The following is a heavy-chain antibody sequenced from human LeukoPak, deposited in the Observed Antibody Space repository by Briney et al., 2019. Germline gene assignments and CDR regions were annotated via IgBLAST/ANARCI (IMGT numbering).Heavy chain of an antibody. Sequence: GGSLRLSCAASGLTFSSHWMHWVRQAPGKGLEWVSSISSSSSYIYYADSVKGRFTISRDNAKNSLYLQMNSLRAEDTAVYYCARTLRWGSGAYYFDYWGQGTLVTVSS. CDR2: ISSSSSYI. J-gene: IGHJ4*02. CDR1: GLTFSSHW. V-gene: IGHV3-21*01. CDR3: ARTLRWGSGAYYFDY. D-gene: IGHD7-27*01.